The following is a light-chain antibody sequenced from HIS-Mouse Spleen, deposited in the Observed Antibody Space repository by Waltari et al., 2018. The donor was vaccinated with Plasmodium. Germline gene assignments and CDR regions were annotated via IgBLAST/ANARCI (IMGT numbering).Light chain of an antibody. CDR3: QQYGSSPLT. Sequence: EIVLTQSPGTMSLFPGERATLSCRASQSVSRSYLAWYQQKPGQAPRLLIYGASSRATGIPDRFRGSGSGTDCTLTISRLEPEDFAVYYCQQYGSSPLTFGGGTKVEIK. CDR2: GAS. J-gene: IGKJ4*01. CDR1: QSVSRSY. V-gene: IGKV3-20*01.